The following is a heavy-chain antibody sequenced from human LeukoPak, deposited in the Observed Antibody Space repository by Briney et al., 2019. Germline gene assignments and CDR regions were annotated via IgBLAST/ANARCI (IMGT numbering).Heavy chain of an antibody. J-gene: IGHJ5*02. CDR2: IYSGGST. CDR3: ARDEKGVWFDP. V-gene: IGHV3-66*01. CDR1: GFTVSSSY. Sequence: GGSLRLSCAASGFTVSSSYMSWVRQAPGKGLECVSVIYSGGSTYYADSVKGRFTISRDTSKNTLYLQMNSLRAEDTAVYYCARDEKGVWFDPWGQGTLVTVSS.